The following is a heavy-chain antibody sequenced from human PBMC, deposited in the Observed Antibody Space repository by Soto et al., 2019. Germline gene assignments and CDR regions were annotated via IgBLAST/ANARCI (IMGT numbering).Heavy chain of an antibody. J-gene: IGHJ6*02. V-gene: IGHV3-21*01. CDR2: ISSSSSYI. CDR1: GFTFSSYS. CDR3: ARGRGAAGTDSVQYYGMAV. Sequence: EVQLVESGGGLVKPGGSLRLSCAASGFTFSSYSMNWVRQAPGKGLEWVSSISSSSSYIYYADSVKGRFTISRDNAKNSLHLQMNSLRAEDTAVYYCARGRGAAGTDSVQYYGMAVWGQGTTVTVSS. D-gene: IGHD6-13*01.